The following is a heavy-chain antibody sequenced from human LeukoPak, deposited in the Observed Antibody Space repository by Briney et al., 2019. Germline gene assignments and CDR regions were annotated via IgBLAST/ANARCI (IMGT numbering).Heavy chain of an antibody. D-gene: IGHD3-9*01. V-gene: IGHV4-39*07. CDR1: GGSISSSSYY. CDR2: IYYSGST. CDR3: ARYLSSYYDILTYYFDY. J-gene: IGHJ4*02. Sequence: PSETLSLTCTVSGGSISSSSYYWGWIRQPPGKGLEWIGSIYYSGSTYYNPSLKSRVTISVDTSKNQFSLKLSSVTAADTAVYYCARYLSSYYDILTYYFDYWGQGTLVTVSS.